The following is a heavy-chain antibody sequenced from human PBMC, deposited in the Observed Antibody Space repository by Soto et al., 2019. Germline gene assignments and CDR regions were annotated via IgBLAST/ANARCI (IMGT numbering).Heavy chain of an antibody. CDR3: AKGKNYDFWSGYYRNNWFDP. CDR2: ISGSGGST. V-gene: IGHV3-23*01. D-gene: IGHD3-3*01. J-gene: IGHJ5*02. CDR1: GFTFSSYA. Sequence: GGSLRLSCAASGFTFSSYAMSWVRQAPGKGLEWVSAISGSGGSTYYADSVKGRFTISRDNSKNTLYLQMNSLRAEETAVYYCAKGKNYDFWSGYYRNNWFDPWGQGTLVTVSS.